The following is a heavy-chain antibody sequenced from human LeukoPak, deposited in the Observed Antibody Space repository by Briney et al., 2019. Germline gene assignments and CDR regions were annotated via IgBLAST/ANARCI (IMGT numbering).Heavy chain of an antibody. J-gene: IGHJ6*02. D-gene: IGHD1-26*01. CDR2: IKQDGSEK. CDR3: ARAGIVGATFYYYYGMDV. CDR1: GFTFSSYW. Sequence: SGGSLRLSCAASGFTFSSYWMSWVRQAPGKGLEWVANIKQDGSEKYYADSVKGRFTISRDNSKNTLYLQMDSLRAEDTAVYYCARAGIVGATFYYYYGMDVWGQGTTVTVSS. V-gene: IGHV3-7*01.